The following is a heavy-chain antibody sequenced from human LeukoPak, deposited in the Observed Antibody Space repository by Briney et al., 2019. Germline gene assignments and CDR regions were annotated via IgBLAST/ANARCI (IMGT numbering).Heavy chain of an antibody. CDR3: ARFDSYGYSQYFDY. Sequence: SETLSLTCTVSGGSISSGDYYWSWLRQPPGKGLEWIGYIYYSGSTYYNPSLKSRVTISVNTSKNQFSLKLSSVTAADTAVYYCARFDSYGYSQYFDYWGQGTLVTVSS. CDR2: IYYSGST. D-gene: IGHD5-18*01. CDR1: GGSISSGDYY. V-gene: IGHV4-30-4*01. J-gene: IGHJ4*02.